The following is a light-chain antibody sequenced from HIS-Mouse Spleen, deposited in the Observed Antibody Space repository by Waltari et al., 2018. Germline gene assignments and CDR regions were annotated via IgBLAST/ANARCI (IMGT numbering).Light chain of an antibody. CDR3: QQYNNWPPWT. CDR2: GAS. V-gene: IGKV3-15*01. J-gene: IGKJ1*01. CDR1: QSVSSN. Sequence: RAMTQSPATLSLSRRATATPSCRASQSVSSNLAWYQQKPGQAPRLLIYGASTRATGIPARFSGSGSGTEFTLTISSMQSEDFAVYYCQQYNNWPPWTFGQGTKVEIK.